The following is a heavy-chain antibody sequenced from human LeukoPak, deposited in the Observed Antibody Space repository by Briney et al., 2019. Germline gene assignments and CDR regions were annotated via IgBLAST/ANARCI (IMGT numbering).Heavy chain of an antibody. CDR3: ARAARTAAAPYGMDV. CDR1: GYTLTELS. V-gene: IGHV1-24*01. CDR2: FDPEDGET. Sequence: GASVKVSCKVSGYTLTELSMHWVRQAPGKGLEWMGGFDPEDGETIYAQKFQGRVTITADKSTSTAYMELSSLRSEDTAVYYCARAARTAAAPYGMDVWGQGTTVTVSS. J-gene: IGHJ6*02. D-gene: IGHD6-13*01.